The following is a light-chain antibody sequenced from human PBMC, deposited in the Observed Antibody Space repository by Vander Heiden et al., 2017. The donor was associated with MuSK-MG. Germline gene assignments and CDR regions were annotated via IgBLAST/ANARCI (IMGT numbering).Light chain of an antibody. CDR2: WAS. J-gene: IGKJ3*01. CDR3: QQYSTTPFT. CDR1: QSVLYSSNNKNF. V-gene: IGKV4-1*01. Sequence: DIVMTQSPDSLAVSLGERASINSKSSQSVLYSSNNKNFLAWYQHKPGQPPKLLLYWASSRQSGVPDRFSGSGSGTNFTLTISSLQAEDVAVYYCQQYSTTPFTFGPGTKVEIK.